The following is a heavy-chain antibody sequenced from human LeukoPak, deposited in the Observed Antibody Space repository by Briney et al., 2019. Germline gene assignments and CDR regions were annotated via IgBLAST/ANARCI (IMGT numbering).Heavy chain of an antibody. CDR1: GGSISNYY. D-gene: IGHD3-16*02. Sequence: PSETLSLTCTVSGGSISNYYWSWIRQPPGKGLEWIGYIYYSGSTNYNPSLKSRVTISIDTSKNQFSLKLSSVTAADTAVYYCARVIVEAHAFDIWGQGTMVTVSS. CDR3: ARVIVEAHAFDI. CDR2: IYYSGST. V-gene: IGHV4-59*01. J-gene: IGHJ3*02.